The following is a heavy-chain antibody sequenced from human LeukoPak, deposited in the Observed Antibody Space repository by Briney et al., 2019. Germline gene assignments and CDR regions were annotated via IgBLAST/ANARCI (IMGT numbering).Heavy chain of an antibody. CDR1: GFTFSSYS. D-gene: IGHD6-13*01. J-gene: IGHJ4*02. CDR2: VSSSSSYI. V-gene: IGHV3-21*01. CDR3: ARDLVVAAVFDY. Sequence: GGSLRLSCAASGFTFSSYSMNWVRQAPGKGLEWVSSVSSSSSYIYYADSVKGRFTISRDNAKNSLYLQMNSLRAKDTAVYYCARDLVVAAVFDYWGQGTLVTVSS.